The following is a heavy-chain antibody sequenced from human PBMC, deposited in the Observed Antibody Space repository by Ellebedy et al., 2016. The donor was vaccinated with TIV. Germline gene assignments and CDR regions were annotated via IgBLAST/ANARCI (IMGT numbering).Heavy chain of an antibody. Sequence: PGGSLRLSCAASGFTFRSYWMHWVRQAPGKGLEWVSRINSDGSVTTYADSVKGRFTISRDNSKNTLYMQMNSLRAEDTAVYYCARDKNTGYIDYWGQGALVTVSS. CDR1: GFTFRSYW. J-gene: IGHJ4*02. V-gene: IGHV3-74*01. CDR3: ARDKNTGYIDY. D-gene: IGHD2-8*02. CDR2: INSDGSVT.